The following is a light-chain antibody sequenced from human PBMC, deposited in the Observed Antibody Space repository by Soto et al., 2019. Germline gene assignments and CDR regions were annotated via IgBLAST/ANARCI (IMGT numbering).Light chain of an antibody. J-gene: IGKJ2*01. CDR2: KAS. Sequence: DIQMTQSPSTLSASVGDRVTITSRASQSISSWLAWYQQKPGKAPKLLIYKASSLESGVPSRFSGSGSGTEFTLTISSLQPDDFATYYCQQYNSYSGYTFGQGTKVDI. V-gene: IGKV1-5*03. CDR3: QQYNSYSGYT. CDR1: QSISSW.